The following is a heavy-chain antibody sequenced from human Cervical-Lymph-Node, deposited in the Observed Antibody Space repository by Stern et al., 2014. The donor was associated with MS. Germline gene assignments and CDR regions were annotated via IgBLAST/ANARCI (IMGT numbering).Heavy chain of an antibody. D-gene: IGHD5-12*01. CDR1: GASVSSSGYY. CDR3: ARGATINDFDF. V-gene: IGHV4-31*03. CDR2: IYYSGST. J-gene: IGHJ4*02. Sequence: QVPLQESGPGLVKPSQTVSLTCTVSGASVSSSGYYWSWIRQHPGKGLEWIGSIYYSGSTYYNPSLKSRVSISVDTSKNRFSLRLSSVTAADTAVYFCARGATINDFDFWGQGTLVTVSS.